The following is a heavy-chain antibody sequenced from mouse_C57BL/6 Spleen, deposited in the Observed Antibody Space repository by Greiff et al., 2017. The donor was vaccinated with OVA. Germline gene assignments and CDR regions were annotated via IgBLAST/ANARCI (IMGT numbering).Heavy chain of an antibody. CDR2: IYPGSGST. J-gene: IGHJ1*03. D-gene: IGHD1-1*01. V-gene: IGHV1-55*01. CDR1: GYTFTSYW. CDR3: ARFPLELTYFDV. Sequence: QVQLQQPGAELVKPGASVKMSCKASGYTFTSYWITWVKQRPGQGLEWIGDIYPGSGSTNYNEKFKSKATLTVDTSSSTAYMQLSSLTSEDSAVYDCARFPLELTYFDVWGTGTTVTVSS.